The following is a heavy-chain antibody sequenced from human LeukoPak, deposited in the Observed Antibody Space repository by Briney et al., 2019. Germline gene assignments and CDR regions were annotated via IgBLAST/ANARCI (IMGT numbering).Heavy chain of an antibody. D-gene: IGHD5-24*01. CDR1: GFTLSSYA. CDR3: AREGGDGYNYFDY. Sequence: GRSLRLSCAASGFTLSSYAMHWVRQAPGKGLEWVAVISYDGSNKCYADSVKGRFTISRDNSKNTLYLQMNSLRAEDTAVYYCAREGGDGYNYFDYWGQGTLVTVSS. V-gene: IGHV3-30-3*01. CDR2: ISYDGSNK. J-gene: IGHJ4*02.